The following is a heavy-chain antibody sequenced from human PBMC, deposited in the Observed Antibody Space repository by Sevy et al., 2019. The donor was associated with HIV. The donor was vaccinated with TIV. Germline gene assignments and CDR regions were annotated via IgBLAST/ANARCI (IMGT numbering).Heavy chain of an antibody. CDR3: ARGGSYYYDSSGTDALDI. J-gene: IGHJ3*02. Sequence: GGSLRLSCAASGFTFSNYWMHWVRQAPGKGLVWVSRINSDGRSRRYADFVKGRFTISRDNAKNTLYLQMNSLRAEDTALYYCARGGSYYYDSSGTDALDIWGQGTMVTVS. V-gene: IGHV3-74*01. CDR2: INSDGRSR. D-gene: IGHD3-22*01. CDR1: GFTFSNYW.